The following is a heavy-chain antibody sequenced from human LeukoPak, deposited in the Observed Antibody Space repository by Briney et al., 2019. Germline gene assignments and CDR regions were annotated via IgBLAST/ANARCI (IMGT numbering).Heavy chain of an antibody. CDR3: AKDLDVVVPAAPYFDY. J-gene: IGHJ4*02. CDR2: IYSGGST. D-gene: IGHD2-2*01. V-gene: IGHV3-66*01. Sequence: PGGSLRLPCAASGFTVSSNYMSWVRQAPGKGLEWVSVIYSGGSTYYADSVKGRFTISRDNSKNTLYLQMNSLRAEDTAVYYCAKDLDVVVPAAPYFDYWGQGTLVTVSS. CDR1: GFTVSSNY.